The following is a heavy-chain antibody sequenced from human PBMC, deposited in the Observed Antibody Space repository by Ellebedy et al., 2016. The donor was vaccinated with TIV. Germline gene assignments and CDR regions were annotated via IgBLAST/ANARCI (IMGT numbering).Heavy chain of an antibody. D-gene: IGHD1-26*01. CDR2: ISAYNGNT. CDR3: ARGRMGPFSIVGATALDY. CDR1: GYTFTNYG. Sequence: AASVKVSCKASGYTFTNYGISWVRQAPGQGLEWMGWISAYNGNTNYAQKPQGKVTMTTDTSTTTAYMELRSLRSDDTAVYYCARGRMGPFSIVGATALDYWGQGILVSVSS. V-gene: IGHV1-18*04. J-gene: IGHJ4*02.